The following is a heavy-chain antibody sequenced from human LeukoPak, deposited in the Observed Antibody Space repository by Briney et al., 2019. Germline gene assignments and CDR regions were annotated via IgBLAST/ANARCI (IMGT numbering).Heavy chain of an antibody. CDR2: RYVRGTI. CDR1: GGSISSGGYY. CDR3: ARDAWLQSSRAFDL. Sequence: SQTLFLTCTLSGGSISSGGYYWSWIRQYPGKGLVWIGNRYVRGTIYYNPSLKSRLSISVDTSKNQFSLNLRSVTAADTAVYYCARDAWLQSSRAFDLWGQGTMVTVSS. J-gene: IGHJ3*01. D-gene: IGHD5-24*01. V-gene: IGHV4-31*03.